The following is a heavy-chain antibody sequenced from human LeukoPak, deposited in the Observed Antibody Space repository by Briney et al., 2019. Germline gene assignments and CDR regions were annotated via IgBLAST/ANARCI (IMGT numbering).Heavy chain of an antibody. CDR1: GGSISSLNW. D-gene: IGHD6-19*01. V-gene: IGHV4-4*02. J-gene: IGHJ4*02. CDR3: AREYSSGSFDY. Sequence: PSGTLSLTCAVSGGSISSLNWWSWVRQSPGKGLEWIGEIYHSGSANYNPSLKSRVTISVVKSKNQFSLKLSSVTAADTAVYYCAREYSSGSFDYWGQGTLVTVSS. CDR2: IYHSGSA.